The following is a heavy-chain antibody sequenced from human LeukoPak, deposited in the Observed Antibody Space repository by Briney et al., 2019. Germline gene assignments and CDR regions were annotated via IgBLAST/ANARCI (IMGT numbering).Heavy chain of an antibody. V-gene: IGHV3-74*01. CDR2: INSDGSST. J-gene: IGHJ4*02. Sequence: GGSLRLSCAASGFTFSSYWMHWVRQAPGKGLVWVSRINSDGSSTSYADSVKGRFTLSRDNAKNTLYLQMNSLRAEDTAVYYCARVGRYDIPPDYWGQGTLVTVSS. CDR3: ARVGRYDIPPDY. CDR1: GFTFSSYW. D-gene: IGHD3-9*01.